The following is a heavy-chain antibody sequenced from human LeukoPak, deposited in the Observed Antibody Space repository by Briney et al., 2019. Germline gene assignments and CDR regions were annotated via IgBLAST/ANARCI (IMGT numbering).Heavy chain of an antibody. D-gene: IGHD3-22*01. CDR3: AKRGVVIRVILVGFHKEAYYFDS. CDR1: GITLSNYG. J-gene: IGHJ4*02. V-gene: IGHV3-23*01. Sequence: GGSLRLSCAVSGITLSNYGMSWVRQAPGKGLEWGAGISDSGGRTNYADSVRGRVTISRDNPKNTLYLQMNSLSAEDPAVYFCAKRGVVIRVILVGFHKEAYYFDSWGQGALVTVSS. CDR2: ISDSGGRT.